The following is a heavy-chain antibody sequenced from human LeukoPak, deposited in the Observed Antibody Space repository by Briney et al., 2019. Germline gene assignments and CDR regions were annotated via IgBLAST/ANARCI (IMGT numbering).Heavy chain of an antibody. V-gene: IGHV1-18*01. CDR1: GYTFTSYG. CDR3: ARAFLNYYDSSGYYSDY. CDR2: TSAYNGNT. Sequence: ASVKVSCKASGYTFTSYGISWVRQAPGQGLEWMGWTSAYNGNTNYAQKLQGRVTMTTDTSTSTAYMELRSLRSDDTAVYYCARAFLNYYDSSGYYSDYWGQGTLVTVSS. D-gene: IGHD3-22*01. J-gene: IGHJ4*02.